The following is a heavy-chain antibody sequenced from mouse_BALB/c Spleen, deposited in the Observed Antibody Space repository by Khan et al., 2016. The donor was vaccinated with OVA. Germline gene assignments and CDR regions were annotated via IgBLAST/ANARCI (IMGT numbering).Heavy chain of an antibody. J-gene: IGHJ3*01. CDR2: INPSSGYT. V-gene: IGHV1-4*01. CDR3: ARAGAYYRNNGWFAY. Sequence: QVQLKQSGAELARPGASVKMSCKASGYTFTSYTIHWIKQRPGQGLEWIGCINPSSGYTNYNQKFKDKATLTADKSSTTAYMQLSSLTSDDSAVYYCARAGAYYRNNGWFAYWGQGTLVTVSA. D-gene: IGHD2-5*01. CDR1: GYTFTSYT.